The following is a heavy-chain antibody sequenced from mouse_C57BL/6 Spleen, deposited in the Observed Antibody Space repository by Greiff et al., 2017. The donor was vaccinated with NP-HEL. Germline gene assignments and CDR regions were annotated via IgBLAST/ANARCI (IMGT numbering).Heavy chain of an antibody. CDR2: INPYNGGT. CDR1: GYTFTDYY. CDR3: ARGSAQGYAMDY. J-gene: IGHJ4*01. V-gene: IGHV1-19*01. D-gene: IGHD3-2*02. Sequence: VQLQQSGPVLVKPGASVKMSCKASGYTFTDYYMNWVKQSHGKSLEWIGVINPYNGGTSYNQKFKGKATLTVDKSSSTAYMELNSLTSEDSAVYYCARGSAQGYAMDYWGQGTSVTVSS.